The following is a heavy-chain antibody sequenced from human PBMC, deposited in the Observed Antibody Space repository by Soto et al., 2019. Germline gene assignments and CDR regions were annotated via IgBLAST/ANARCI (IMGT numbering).Heavy chain of an antibody. V-gene: IGHV4-31*03. Sequence: SETLSLTCTVSGGSISSGGYYWSWIRQHPGKGLEWIGYIYYSGSTYYNPSLKSRVTISVDTSKNQFSLKLSSVTAADTAVYYCARDQRGYSYGYVDYYYYGMDVWGQGTTVTVSS. J-gene: IGHJ6*02. D-gene: IGHD5-18*01. CDR3: ARDQRGYSYGYVDYYYYGMDV. CDR1: GGSISSGGYY. CDR2: IYYSGST.